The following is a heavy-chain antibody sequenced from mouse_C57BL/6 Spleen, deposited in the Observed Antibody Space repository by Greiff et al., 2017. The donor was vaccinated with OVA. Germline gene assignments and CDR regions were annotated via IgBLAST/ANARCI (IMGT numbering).Heavy chain of an antibody. CDR1: GYAFSSYW. Sequence: QVQLQQSGAELVKPGASVKISCKASGYAFSSYWMNWVKQRPGKGLDWIGQIYPGDGDTSYNGKFKGKATLTADKSSSTAYMQLSSLTSEDSAVYFCAREGDYYGSSYDYWGQGTTLTVSS. J-gene: IGHJ2*01. CDR2: IYPGDGDT. V-gene: IGHV1-80*01. CDR3: AREGDYYGSSYDY. D-gene: IGHD1-1*01.